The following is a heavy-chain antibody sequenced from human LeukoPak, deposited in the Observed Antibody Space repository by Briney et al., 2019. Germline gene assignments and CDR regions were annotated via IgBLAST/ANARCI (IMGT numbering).Heavy chain of an antibody. V-gene: IGHV4-59*01. J-gene: IGHJ4*02. Sequence: SETLSLTCTVSGGSISGYYWSWIRQPPGKGLEWIGYSYYSGSTDYNPSLKSRVTISVDTSKNQFSLELSSVTAADTAVYHCARGGAFGSGSVYDYWGQGTLVTASS. CDR1: GGSISGYY. CDR2: SYYSGST. CDR3: ARGGAFGSGSVYDY. D-gene: IGHD3-10*01.